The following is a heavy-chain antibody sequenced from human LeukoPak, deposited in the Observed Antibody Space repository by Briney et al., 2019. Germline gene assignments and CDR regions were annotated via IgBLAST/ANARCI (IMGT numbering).Heavy chain of an antibody. CDR1: GYTFTGYY. CDR3: AREYDSSGYFTTPFDY. J-gene: IGHJ4*02. CDR2: INPNSGGT. V-gene: IGHV1-2*02. Sequence: ASVKVSCKASGYTFTGYYMHWVRQAPGQGLEWMGWINPNSGGTNYAQKFQGRVTMTRDTSISTAYMELSRLRSDDTAVYYCAREYDSSGYFTTPFDYWGQGTLVTVSS. D-gene: IGHD3-22*01.